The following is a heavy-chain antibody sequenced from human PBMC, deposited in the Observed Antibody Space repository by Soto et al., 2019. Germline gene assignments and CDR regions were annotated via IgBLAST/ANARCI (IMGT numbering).Heavy chain of an antibody. CDR3: ARGGHVVVVTAALDY. CDR2: VNPSGGHA. CDR1: GDTFTDYY. D-gene: IGHD2-21*02. J-gene: IGHJ4*02. V-gene: IGHV1-46*01. Sequence: QVQLMQSGAEVKKPGASVKVSCKASGDTFTDYYIHWVRQAPGQGLEWMGTVNPSGGHATYAQQFLGRVTMTRDTSTSTLYMELPSVTSDDPAVYYCARGGHVVVVTAALDYWGQGTLVTVSS.